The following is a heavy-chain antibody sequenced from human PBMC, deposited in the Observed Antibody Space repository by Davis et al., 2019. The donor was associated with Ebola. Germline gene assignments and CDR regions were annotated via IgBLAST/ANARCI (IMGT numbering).Heavy chain of an antibody. CDR1: GFTFSFYN. Sequence: GGSLRLSCAASGFTFSFYNMNWVRQAPGKGLEWVASITSSGSSIYYADSVTGRFTISRDNAKSSLYLQMNSLRAEDTAVYYCARLPCGGGVCYPYYYGMDVWGQGTTVTVSS. D-gene: IGHD2-8*02. CDR2: ITSSGSSI. CDR3: ARLPCGGGVCYPYYYGMDV. J-gene: IGHJ6*02. V-gene: IGHV3-21*01.